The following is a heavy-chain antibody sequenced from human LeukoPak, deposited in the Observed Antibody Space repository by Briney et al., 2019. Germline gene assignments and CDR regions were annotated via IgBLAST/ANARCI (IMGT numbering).Heavy chain of an antibody. J-gene: IGHJ4*02. Sequence: ETLSLTCAVYGGSFSGYYWSWVRQAPGKGLEWVSAISGSGGSTYYADSVKGRFTISRDNSKNTLYLQMNSLRAEDTAVYYCAKADSFTVTTSFDYWGQGTLVTVSS. CDR3: AKADSFTVTTSFDY. CDR1: GGSFSGYY. D-gene: IGHD4-17*01. CDR2: ISGSGGST. V-gene: IGHV3-23*01.